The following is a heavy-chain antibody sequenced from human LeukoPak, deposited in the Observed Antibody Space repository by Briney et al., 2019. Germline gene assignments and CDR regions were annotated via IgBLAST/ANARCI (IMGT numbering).Heavy chain of an antibody. Sequence: GGSLRLSCAASGFTFSSYSMNWVRQAPGKGLEWVSSISSSSSYIYYADSVKGRFTISRDNSKNTLYLQMSGLRAEDTAVYYCAKDGIAVAGTLDYWGQGTLVTVSS. CDR2: ISSSSSYI. D-gene: IGHD6-19*01. J-gene: IGHJ4*02. CDR3: AKDGIAVAGTLDY. V-gene: IGHV3-21*01. CDR1: GFTFSSYS.